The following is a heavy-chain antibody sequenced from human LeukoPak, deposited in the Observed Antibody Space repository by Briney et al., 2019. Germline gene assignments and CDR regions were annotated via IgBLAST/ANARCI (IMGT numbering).Heavy chain of an antibody. Sequence: PSETLSLTCNVSGGSIGGHTFYWDWIRQPPGKGLEWIATMYYNGNTFYNPSLKRRVAISIDMSKSQFSLHLSSVTAADTAIYYCARLTALAGHRGAFDIWGPGTMVTVSS. J-gene: IGHJ3*02. CDR3: ARLTALAGHRGAFDI. V-gene: IGHV4-39*01. CDR2: MYYNGNT. D-gene: IGHD6-19*01. CDR1: GGSIGGHTFY.